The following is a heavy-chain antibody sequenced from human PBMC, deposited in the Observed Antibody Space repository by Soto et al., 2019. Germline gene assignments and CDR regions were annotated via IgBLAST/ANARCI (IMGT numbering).Heavy chain of an antibody. V-gene: IGHV3-33*01. D-gene: IGHD3-22*01. CDR2: IWYDGSNK. CDR3: AREVSSAYYGDFDY. J-gene: IGHJ4*02. CDR1: GFTLNNYC. Sequence: GGSLRLSCAASGFTLNNYCMHWVRQAPGKGLEWVAVIWYDGSNKFYSDSVKGRFTISRDNSKNTLYLQMNSLRAEDTAVYYCAREVSSAYYGDFDYWGQGT.